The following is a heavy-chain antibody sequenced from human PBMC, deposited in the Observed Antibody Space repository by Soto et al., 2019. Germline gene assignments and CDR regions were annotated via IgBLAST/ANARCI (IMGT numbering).Heavy chain of an antibody. Sequence: GASVKVSCKASGYIFTTYGISWVRQAPGQGLEWMGWISAYNGDTNYAQSVQGRVTMTTDTSTSTAYMELRSLRSDDTAVYYCARDLIAVRPGWFDPWGQGTQVTVSS. V-gene: IGHV1-18*01. D-gene: IGHD6-6*01. CDR1: GYIFTTYG. CDR2: ISAYNGDT. CDR3: ARDLIAVRPGWFDP. J-gene: IGHJ5*02.